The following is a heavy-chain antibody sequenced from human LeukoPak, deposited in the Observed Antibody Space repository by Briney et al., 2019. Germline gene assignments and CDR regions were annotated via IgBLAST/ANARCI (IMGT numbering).Heavy chain of an antibody. Sequence: SGTLSLTCAVSGGSISSTNWWSWVRQSPGKGLEWIGEIYHSGSTYYNPSLKSRVTISVDRSKNQFSLKLSSVTAADTAVYYCARDGEGSSGWYGGWYFDLWGRGTLVTVSS. J-gene: IGHJ2*01. V-gene: IGHV4-4*02. CDR2: IYHSGST. CDR3: ARDGEGSSGWYGGWYFDL. D-gene: IGHD6-19*01. CDR1: GGSISSTNW.